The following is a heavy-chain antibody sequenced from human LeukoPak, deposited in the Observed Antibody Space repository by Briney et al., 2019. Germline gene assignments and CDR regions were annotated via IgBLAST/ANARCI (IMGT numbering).Heavy chain of an antibody. CDR3: AKDGNFGTSPDY. V-gene: IGHV3-30*18. CDR2: ISYDGSNK. Sequence: GGSLRLFCAASGFTFSSYGMHWVRQAPGKGLEWVAVISYDGSNKYYADSVKGRFTISRDNSKNTLYLQMNSLRAEDTAVYYCAKDGNFGTSPDYWGQGTLVTVSS. J-gene: IGHJ4*02. D-gene: IGHD1-1*01. CDR1: GFTFSSYG.